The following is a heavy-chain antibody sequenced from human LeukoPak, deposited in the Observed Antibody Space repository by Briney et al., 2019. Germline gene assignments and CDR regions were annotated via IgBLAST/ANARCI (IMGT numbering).Heavy chain of an antibody. CDR3: ARSPHYYDSSGYFLSWDY. CDR2: IFFDGST. D-gene: IGHD3-22*01. V-gene: IGHV4-39*02. CDR1: GVSITNSAYY. J-gene: IGHJ4*02. Sequence: SETLSLTCTVSGVSITNSAYYWGWIRQSPGKGLEWVATIFFDGSTYYTPSLKSRVTIFLDTSNNHFSLRLSSVTAADTAVYYCARSPHYYDSSGYFLSWDYWGQGTLVTVPS.